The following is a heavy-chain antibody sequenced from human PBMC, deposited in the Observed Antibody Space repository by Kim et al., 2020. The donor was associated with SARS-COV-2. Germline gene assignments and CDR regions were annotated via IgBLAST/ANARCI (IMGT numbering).Heavy chain of an antibody. D-gene: IGHD1-26*01. CDR3: ARALLQYSGSYYIFDY. Sequence: SVKGRFTISRDNAKNSLYLQMHSLRAEDTAVYYCARALLQYSGSYYIFDYWGQGTLVTVSS. V-gene: IGHV3-21*01. J-gene: IGHJ4*02.